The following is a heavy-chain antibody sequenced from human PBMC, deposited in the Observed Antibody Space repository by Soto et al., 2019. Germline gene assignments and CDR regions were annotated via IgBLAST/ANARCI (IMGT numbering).Heavy chain of an antibody. CDR3: ARDLSRYYYYGMDV. CDR1: GGSISSYY. CDR2: IYYSGST. V-gene: IGHV4-59*01. J-gene: IGHJ6*02. Sequence: ASEPLSLTCTVSGGSISSYYGRWIRKPPGKGLEWIGYIYYSGSTNYNPSLKSRVTISVDTSKNQFSLKLSSVTAADTAVYYCARDLSRYYYYGMDVWGQGTTVTGSS.